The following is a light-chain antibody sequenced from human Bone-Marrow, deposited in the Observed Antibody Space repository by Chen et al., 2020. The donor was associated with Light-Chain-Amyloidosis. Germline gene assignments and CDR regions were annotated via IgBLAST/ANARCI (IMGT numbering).Light chain of an antibody. J-gene: IGLJ3*02. CDR1: NIGSTS. CDR3: QVWDRSSDRPV. CDR2: DDS. Sequence: SSVLTHPSSVSVAPGQPPTIARGGNNIGSTSVHWYQQTPGQAPLLVVYDDSDRPAGIPERLSGANSGNTATLTISRVEAGDEADYYCQVWDRSSDRPVFGGGTKLTVL. V-gene: IGLV3-21*02.